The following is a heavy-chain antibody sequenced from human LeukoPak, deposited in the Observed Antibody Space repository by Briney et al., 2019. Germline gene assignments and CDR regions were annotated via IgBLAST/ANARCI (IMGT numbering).Heavy chain of an antibody. V-gene: IGHV4-4*07. CDR3: ARVGSSGWYTWFDP. Sequence: PSETLSLTCTVSGGSIGSYHWTWIRQPPGKGLEWIGRIYSSGSTNYNPSLKSRVTMSVDTSKNQFSLRLSSVTAADTAVYYCARVGSSGWYTWFDPWGQGTLVTVSS. CDR1: GGSIGSYH. D-gene: IGHD6-19*01. CDR2: IYSSGST. J-gene: IGHJ5*02.